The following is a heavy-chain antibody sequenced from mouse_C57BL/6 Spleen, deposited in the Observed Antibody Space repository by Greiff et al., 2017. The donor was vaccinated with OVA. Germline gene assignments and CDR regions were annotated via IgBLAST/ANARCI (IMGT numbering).Heavy chain of an antibody. J-gene: IGHJ4*01. CDR2: IDPSDSYT. CDR1: GYTFTSYW. Sequence: QVQLQQPGAELVKPGASVKLSCKASGYTFTSYWMQWVKQRPGQGLEWIGEIDPSDSYTNYNQKFKGKATLTVDTSSSTADMQLSSLTSEDSAVYYCARYYYYLYAMDYWGQGTSVTVSS. D-gene: IGHD1-1*01. V-gene: IGHV1-50*01. CDR3: ARYYYYLYAMDY.